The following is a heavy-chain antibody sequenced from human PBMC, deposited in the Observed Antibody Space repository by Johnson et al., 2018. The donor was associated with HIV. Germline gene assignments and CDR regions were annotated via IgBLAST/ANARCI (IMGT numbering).Heavy chain of an antibody. J-gene: IGHJ3*01. CDR2: IWYDGSNK. CDR1: GFAFRNYG. CDR3: ARAAIGVLPGDAFDF. D-gene: IGHD3-3*01. V-gene: IGHV3-33*01. Sequence: QVQLVESGGGVVQPGKSLRLSCAASGFAFRNYGMHWVRQAPGKGLEWVAVIWYDGSNKYYADSVKGRFTISRDNSKNTLNLQMNSLRDEDTAVYYCARAAIGVLPGDAFDFWGQGTMVTVSS.